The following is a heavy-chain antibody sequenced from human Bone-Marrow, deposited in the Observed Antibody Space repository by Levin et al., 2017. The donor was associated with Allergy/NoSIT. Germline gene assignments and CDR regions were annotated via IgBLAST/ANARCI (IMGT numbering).Heavy chain of an antibody. Sequence: GESLKISCAASGFTFNNYGLSWVRQAPGKGLEWVSAISGSGNNIYYVDSVRGRFAISRDNSKNTLDLQLNSLTAEDTAVYYCAKWASYCGGDCYWFAPFDCWGQGALVTVSS. CDR1: GFTFNNYG. CDR3: AKWASYCGGDCYWFAPFDC. V-gene: IGHV3-23*01. CDR2: ISGSGNNI. D-gene: IGHD2-21*01. J-gene: IGHJ4*02.